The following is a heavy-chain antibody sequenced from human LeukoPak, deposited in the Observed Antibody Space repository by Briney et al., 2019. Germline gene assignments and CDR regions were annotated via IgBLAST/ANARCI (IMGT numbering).Heavy chain of an antibody. D-gene: IGHD2-21*02. CDR1: GYTFTSYY. CDR2: INPSGGST. Sequence: GASVKVSCKASGYTFTSYYMHWVRQALGQGLEWMGIINPSGGSTSYAQKFQGRVTMTRDTSTSTVYMELSSLRSEDTAVYYCARDCGGDCYGDYWGQGTLVTVSS. J-gene: IGHJ4*02. CDR3: ARDCGGDCYGDY. V-gene: IGHV1-46*01.